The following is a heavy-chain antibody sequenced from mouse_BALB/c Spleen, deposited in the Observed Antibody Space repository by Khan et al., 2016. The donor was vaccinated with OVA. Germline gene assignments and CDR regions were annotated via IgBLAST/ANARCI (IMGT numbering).Heavy chain of an antibody. V-gene: IGHV1S135*01. D-gene: IGHD2-2*01. Sequence: VQLKESGPELMKPGASVKISCKASGYSFTSYYIHWVKESHGKSLEWIGYIDPFSGGTTYNQNFKGKATLTVDKYSSTAYIHLSNLTSEDSAVYYCTRHGYVAWFTYWGQGTLVTVSA. CDR2: IDPFSGGT. J-gene: IGHJ3*01. CDR1: GYSFTSYY. CDR3: TRHGYVAWFTY.